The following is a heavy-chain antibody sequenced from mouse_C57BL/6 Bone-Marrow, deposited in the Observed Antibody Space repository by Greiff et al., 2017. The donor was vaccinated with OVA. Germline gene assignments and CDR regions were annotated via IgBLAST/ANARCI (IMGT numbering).Heavy chain of an antibody. D-gene: IGHD2-3*01. CDR3: TTGWLLLYYAMDY. Sequence: EVQLQQSGAELVRPGASVKLSCTASGFNIKDDYMHWVKQRPEQGLEWIGWIDPENGDTEYASKFQGKATITADTSSNTAYLQLSSLTSDDTAVYYCTTGWLLLYYAMDYWGQGTSVTVSS. V-gene: IGHV14-4*01. CDR1: GFNIKDDY. CDR2: IDPENGDT. J-gene: IGHJ4*01.